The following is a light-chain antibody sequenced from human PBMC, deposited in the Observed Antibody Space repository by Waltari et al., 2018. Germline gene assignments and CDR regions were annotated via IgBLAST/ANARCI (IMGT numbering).Light chain of an antibody. CDR3: QTGGHGTWV. CDR2: VNSDGSH. V-gene: IGLV4-69*01. CDR1: SGPSSNV. J-gene: IGLJ3*02. Sequence: QLVLTQSPSASASLGASVKLTCTLSSGPSSNVIAWHQKQPEKGPRYLMKVNSDGSHSKGDETPDRFSGSSAGAERYLTISNRQPEDEADYYCQTGGHGTWVFGGGTKVTVL.